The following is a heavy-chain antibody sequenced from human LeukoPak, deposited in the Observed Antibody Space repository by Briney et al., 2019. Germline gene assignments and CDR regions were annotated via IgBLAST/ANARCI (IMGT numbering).Heavy chain of an antibody. CDR2: ISYDGSNK. Sequence: PGGSLRLSCAASGFTFSSYDMHWVRQAPGKGLEWVADISYDGSNKYYADSVKGRFTISRDNSKNTLYLQMNSLRAEDTAVYYCASSNYDYVWGSLLLGYYYYGMDVWGQGTTVTVSS. J-gene: IGHJ6*02. CDR3: ASSNYDYVWGSLLLGYYYYGMDV. V-gene: IGHV3-30*14. CDR1: GFTFSSYD. D-gene: IGHD3-16*01.